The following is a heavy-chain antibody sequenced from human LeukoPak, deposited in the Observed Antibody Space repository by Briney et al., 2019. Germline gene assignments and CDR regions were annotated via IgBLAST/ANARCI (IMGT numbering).Heavy chain of an antibody. CDR2: IYNSGST. CDR1: GDSMSKGDFC. CDR3: ARAYYGSGSRYFDS. V-gene: IGHV4-30-4*07. J-gene: IGHJ4*02. D-gene: IGHD3-10*01. Sequence: SETLSLTCAVSGDSMSKGDFCWSWIRQPPGNGLEWIGNIYNSGSTYYNSSLKSRLTLSIDTSNNQFSLRLNSASAADTAVYYCARAYYGSGSRYFDSWGQGTLVTVSS.